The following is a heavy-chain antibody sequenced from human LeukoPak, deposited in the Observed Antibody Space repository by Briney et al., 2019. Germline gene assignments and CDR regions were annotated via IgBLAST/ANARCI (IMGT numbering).Heavy chain of an antibody. V-gene: IGHV3-48*03. CDR3: ARDFYGDEDFDY. J-gene: IGHJ4*02. Sequence: GGSLRLSCAVSGFTFSSHEMNWVRQAPGKGLEWLSYINSKGDSKLYADSVKGRFTISRDDARNSVYLQMNSLREEDTALHYCARDFYGDEDFDYWGQGTLVTVSS. CDR2: INSKGDSK. CDR1: GFTFSSHE. D-gene: IGHD3-10*01.